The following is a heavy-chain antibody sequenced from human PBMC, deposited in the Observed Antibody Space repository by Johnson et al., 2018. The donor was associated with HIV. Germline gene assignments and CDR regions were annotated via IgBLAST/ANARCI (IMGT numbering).Heavy chain of an antibody. D-gene: IGHD3-22*01. J-gene: IGHJ3*02. Sequence: QVQLVESGGGLVQPGGSLRLSCAASGFTFSSYGMHWVRQAPGKGLEWVAFIRYDGSNKYYADSVKGRFTISRDNSKNTLYLQMNSLRSEDTAVYYCAKEGEYFYDSSRFDAFDIWGQGTMVTVSS. CDR1: GFTFSSYG. V-gene: IGHV3-30*02. CDR3: AKEGEYFYDSSRFDAFDI. CDR2: IRYDGSNK.